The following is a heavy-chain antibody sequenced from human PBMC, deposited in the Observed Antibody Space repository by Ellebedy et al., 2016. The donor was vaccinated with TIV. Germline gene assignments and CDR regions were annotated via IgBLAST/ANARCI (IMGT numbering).Heavy chain of an antibody. CDR1: GHTFTSDG. D-gene: IGHD1-1*01. CDR2: SNTYNGNT. Sequence: AASVKVSCKASGHTFTSDGFGWVRQAPGQGLEWRGWSNTYNGNTNYAKSFQGRVTMTTDTSTNTAYLDLRSLRPDDTAVYYCARGITGPVDLGYWGQGTLVTVSS. V-gene: IGHV1-18*04. CDR3: ARGITGPVDLGY. J-gene: IGHJ4*02.